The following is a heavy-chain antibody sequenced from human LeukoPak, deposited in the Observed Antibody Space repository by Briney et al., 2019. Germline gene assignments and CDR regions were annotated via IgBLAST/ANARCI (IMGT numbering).Heavy chain of an antibody. D-gene: IGHD1-1*01. J-gene: IGHJ4*02. CDR1: GFTFSSYA. CDR3: ARESHGTGDQ. Sequence: PGGSLRLSCAASGFTFSSYAMSWVRQAPGKGLEWVSAISGSGGSTYYADSVKGRFTISRDNAKNSLYLQMNSLRAEDTAVYYCARESHGTGDQWGQGTLVTVSS. CDR2: ISGSGGST. V-gene: IGHV3-23*01.